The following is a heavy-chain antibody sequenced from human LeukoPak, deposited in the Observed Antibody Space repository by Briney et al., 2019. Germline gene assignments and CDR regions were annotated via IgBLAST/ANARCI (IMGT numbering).Heavy chain of an antibody. V-gene: IGHV3-7*04. CDR3: TRVGYIDEGIDY. CDR1: GFPFSSYW. Sequence: GGSLRLSCVASGFPFSSYWMTWVRQAPGRRLEWVANIKQDGSKKSYVDSVKGRFTISRDNAKNSLYLQMNSLRAEDTAIYYCTRVGYIDEGIDYWGQGTLVTVSS. CDR2: IKQDGSKK. D-gene: IGHD5-24*01. J-gene: IGHJ4*02.